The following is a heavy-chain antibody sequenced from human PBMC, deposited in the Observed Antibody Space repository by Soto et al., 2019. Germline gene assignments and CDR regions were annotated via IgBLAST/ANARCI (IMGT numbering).Heavy chain of an antibody. CDR1: GYTFTSYG. D-gene: IGHD3-3*01. CDR3: ASHHLVRTYYDFWSGLPGQYYYYYGMDV. CDR2: ISAYNGNT. J-gene: IGHJ6*02. V-gene: IGHV1-18*01. Sequence: ASVKVSCKASGYTFTSYGISWVRQAPGQGLEWMGWISAYNGNTNYAQKPQGRVTMTTDTSTSTAYMELRSLRSDDTAVYYCASHHLVRTYYDFWSGLPGQYYYYYGMDVWGQGTTVTVSS.